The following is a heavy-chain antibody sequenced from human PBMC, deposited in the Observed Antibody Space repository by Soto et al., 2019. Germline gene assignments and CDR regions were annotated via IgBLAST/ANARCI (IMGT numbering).Heavy chain of an antibody. J-gene: IGHJ4*02. CDR3: ARHFSVDYFDY. CDR2: IYYSGST. CDR1: GGSISSGGYY. Sequence: SETLSLTCTVSGGSISSGGYYWSWIRQHPGKGLEWIGYIYYSGSTSYNPSLKSRVTISVDTTKNQFSLKLSSVTAADTAVYYCARHFSVDYFDYWGQGALVTVSS. V-gene: IGHV4-31*03.